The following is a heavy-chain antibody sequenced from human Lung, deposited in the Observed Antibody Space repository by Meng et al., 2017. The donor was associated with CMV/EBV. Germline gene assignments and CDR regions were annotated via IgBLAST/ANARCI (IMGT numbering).Heavy chain of an antibody. CDR1: GGSFSGYY. V-gene: IGHV4-34*01. D-gene: IGHD3-16*02. CDR2: INHSGST. J-gene: IGHJ4*02. Sequence: SETXSLTCAVYGGSFSGYYWSWIRQPPGKGLEWIGEINHSGSTNYNPSLKSRVTISVDTSKNQFSLKLSSVTAADTAVYYCARGEIVRKVVDYWGQGTLVTVSS. CDR3: ARGEIVRKVVDY.